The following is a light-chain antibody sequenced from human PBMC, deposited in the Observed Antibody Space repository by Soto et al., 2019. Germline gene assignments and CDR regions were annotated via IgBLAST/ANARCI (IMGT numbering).Light chain of an antibody. J-gene: IGKJ3*01. Sequence: EIVLTQSPGTLSLSTGERATLSCRASQSVSSSYLAWYQQKPGQAPRLIIYGASTRATGVPARFSGSGSGTDFTLTIRRLGPEDSAVYYCQQYGSSPFTFGPGTKVDIK. CDR2: GAS. CDR1: QSVSSSY. V-gene: IGKV3-20*01. CDR3: QQYGSSPFT.